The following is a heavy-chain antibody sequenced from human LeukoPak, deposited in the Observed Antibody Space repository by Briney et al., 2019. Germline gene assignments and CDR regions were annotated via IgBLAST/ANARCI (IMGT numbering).Heavy chain of an antibody. CDR3: ARGQDIVVVPAARGYNWFDP. CDR1: GGSISSYY. V-gene: IGHV4-4*07. J-gene: IGHJ5*02. Sequence: PSETLSLTCTVSGGSISSYYWSWIRQPAGKGLEWIGRIYTSGSTNYNPSLKSRVTISVDTSKNQFSLKLSSVTAADTAVYYCARGQDIVVVPAARGYNWFDPWGQGTLVTVSS. D-gene: IGHD2-2*01. CDR2: IYTSGST.